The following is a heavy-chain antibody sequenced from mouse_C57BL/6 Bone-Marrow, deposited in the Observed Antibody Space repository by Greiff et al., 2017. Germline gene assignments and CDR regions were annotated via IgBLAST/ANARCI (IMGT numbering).Heavy chain of an antibody. J-gene: IGHJ3*01. D-gene: IGHD3-1*01. CDR2: IFPGSGST. Sequence: QVQLQQSGPELVKPGASVKISCKASGYTFTDYYINWVKQRPGQGLEWIGWIFPGSGSTSYNEKFKGKATLTVDNSSSTAYMLLRSLTSEDSAVYFCGRLATLWHAWFAYWGQGTLVTVSA. CDR3: GRLATLWHAWFAY. CDR1: GYTFTDYY. V-gene: IGHV1-75*01.